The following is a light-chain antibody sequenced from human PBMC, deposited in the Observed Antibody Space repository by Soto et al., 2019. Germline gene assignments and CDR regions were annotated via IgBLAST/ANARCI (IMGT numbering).Light chain of an antibody. CDR1: QSVSSY. J-gene: IGKJ4*01. V-gene: IGKV3-11*01. CDR2: DAS. CDR3: QQRSNWLT. Sequence: EIVLTQSPATLFLSPGERATLSCRASQSVSSYLAWYQQKPGQAPRLLIYDASNRATGIPARFSGSGSGTDFTLTISRLEPEDFAIYYCQQRSNWLTFGGGTKVEIK.